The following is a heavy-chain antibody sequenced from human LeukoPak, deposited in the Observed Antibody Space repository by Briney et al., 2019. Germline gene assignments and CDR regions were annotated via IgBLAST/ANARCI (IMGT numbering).Heavy chain of an antibody. V-gene: IGHV3-48*03. Sequence: GGSLRLSCAASGFSISSYEMSWVSQAPGKGLEWVSYISSSGSTTYYADSVKGRFTISRDNAKNSLYLRMNSLRAEDTAVYYCARVELAPYYYYMDVWGKGTTVTVSS. CDR2: ISSSGSTT. CDR1: GFSISSYE. J-gene: IGHJ6*03. CDR3: ARVELAPYYYYMDV. D-gene: IGHD1-7*01.